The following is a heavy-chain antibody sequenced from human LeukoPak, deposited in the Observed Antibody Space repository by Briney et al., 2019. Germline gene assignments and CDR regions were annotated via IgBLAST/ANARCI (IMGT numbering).Heavy chain of an antibody. V-gene: IGHV4-39*01. CDR2: IFYSGST. J-gene: IGHJ4*02. Sequence: GSLRLSCAASGFTFSSYTMSWVRQAPGKGLEWIGSIFYSGSTYYNPSLKSRVTISVDTSKNQFSLKLTSVTAADTAVYYRARQGDYYGSALDYWGQGTLVIVSS. CDR1: GFTFSSYT. CDR3: ARQGDYYGSALDY. D-gene: IGHD3-10*01.